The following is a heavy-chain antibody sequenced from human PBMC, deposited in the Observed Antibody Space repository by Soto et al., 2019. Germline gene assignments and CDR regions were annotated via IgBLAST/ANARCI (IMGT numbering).Heavy chain of an antibody. V-gene: IGHV3-23*01. CDR2: INTGGTRT. CDR3: VKEMRPGIAVADY. D-gene: IGHD6-19*01. J-gene: IGHJ4*02. CDR1: GFTFSSNV. Sequence: GGSLRLSCAASGFTFSSNVMSWVRQAPGKVLEWVSAINTGGTRTYYADSVKGRFTISRDNSKNTLYLQMDSLRAEDTAVYFCVKEMRPGIAVADYWGRGTLVTVSS.